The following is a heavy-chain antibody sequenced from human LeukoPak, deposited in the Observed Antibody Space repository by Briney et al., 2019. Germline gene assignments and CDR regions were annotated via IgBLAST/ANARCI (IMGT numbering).Heavy chain of an antibody. Sequence: GRSLRLSCAASGFTFSSYAMHWVRQAPGKGLEWVALISYDGSGQYYPESVKGRFTISRDNSRNTLYLQVNSLRVEDTAVYYCARANRPFHTSGWYKDYWGQGTLVTVSS. CDR2: ISYDGSGQ. V-gene: IGHV3-30-3*01. J-gene: IGHJ4*02. D-gene: IGHD6-19*01. CDR1: GFTFSSYA. CDR3: ARANRPFHTSGWYKDY.